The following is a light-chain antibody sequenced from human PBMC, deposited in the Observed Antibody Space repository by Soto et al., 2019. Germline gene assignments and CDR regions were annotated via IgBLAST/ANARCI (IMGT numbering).Light chain of an antibody. CDR3: HSYDCSRSVSV. Sequence: QSVLTQPPSVSGAPGQRVTISCTGSSTNIGGGNYVHWYQQHPGTAPKLLIYDNSNRPSGFPDRFSGSKSGTSASLSITGLQAEDEADYYCHSYDCSRSVSVFGGGTQLTVL. CDR1: STNIGGGNY. CDR2: DNS. J-gene: IGLJ7*01. V-gene: IGLV1-40*01.